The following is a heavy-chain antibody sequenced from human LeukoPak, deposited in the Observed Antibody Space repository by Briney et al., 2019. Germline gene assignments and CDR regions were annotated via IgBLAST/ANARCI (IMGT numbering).Heavy chain of an antibody. CDR3: ARLGRLRDGHRDYYYYYYMDV. V-gene: IGHV1-2*02. Sequence: GASVKVSCKASGYTFTGYYMHWVRQAPGQGLEWMGWINPNSGGTNYAQKFQGRVTMTRDTSISTAYMELSRLTSDDTAVYYCARLGRLRDGHRDYYYYYYMDVWGKGTTVTVSS. J-gene: IGHJ6*03. CDR1: GYTFTGYY. CDR2: INPNSGGT. D-gene: IGHD5-12*01.